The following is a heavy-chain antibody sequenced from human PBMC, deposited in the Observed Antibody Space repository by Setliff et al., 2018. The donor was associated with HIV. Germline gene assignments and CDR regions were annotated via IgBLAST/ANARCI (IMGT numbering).Heavy chain of an antibody. D-gene: IGHD1-26*01. CDR3: ARGRGSY. CDR2: IHTSGST. CDR1: GGFISSYF. J-gene: IGHJ4*02. V-gene: IGHV4-4*07. Sequence: SETLSLTCTVSGGFISSYFWSWIRQPAGKGLEWIGHIHTSGSTTYNPSLKSRVSISLDTSKNQFSLKLSSVTAADTAVYYCARGRGSYWGQGTLVTVSS.